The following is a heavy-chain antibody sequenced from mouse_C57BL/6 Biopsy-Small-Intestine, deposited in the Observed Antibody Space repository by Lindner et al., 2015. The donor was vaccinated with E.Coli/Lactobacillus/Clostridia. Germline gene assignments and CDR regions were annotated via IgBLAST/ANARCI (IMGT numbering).Heavy chain of an antibody. V-gene: IGHV3-8*01. CDR2: ISFSGST. Sequence: VQLQESGPGLAKPSQTLSLTCSVTGYSIASDYWNWIQKFPGNELEYMGYISFSGSTYYNPSLKSRFSITRDTSKNQYYLHLNSVTSEDTATYYCARYTRGYFDYWGQGTSLTVSS. CDR1: GYSIASDY. CDR3: ARYTRGYFDY. J-gene: IGHJ2*02.